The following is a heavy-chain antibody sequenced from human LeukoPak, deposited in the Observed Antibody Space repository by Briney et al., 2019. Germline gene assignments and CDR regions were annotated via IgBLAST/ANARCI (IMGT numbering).Heavy chain of an antibody. Sequence: ASVKVSCKASGYTFTSYDINWVRQAPGQGLEWMGGIIPIFGTANYAQKFQGRVTITTDESTSTAYMELSSLRSEDTAVYYCARSPRAFDIWGPGTMVTVSS. V-gene: IGHV1-69*05. J-gene: IGHJ3*02. CDR2: IIPIFGTA. CDR3: ARSPRAFDI. CDR1: GYTFTSYD.